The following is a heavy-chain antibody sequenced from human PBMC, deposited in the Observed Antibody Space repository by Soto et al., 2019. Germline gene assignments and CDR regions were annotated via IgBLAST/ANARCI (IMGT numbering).Heavy chain of an antibody. CDR2: ISGGGDYT. Sequence: PGGSLRLSCAASGFTFNIYAMTWVRQAPGKGLEWVSAISGGGDYTYYADSVKGRFTISRDNSKNTLYLQMNSLRAEDTAVYYCAKDGDNRDGYSSWGQGTLVTVSS. CDR3: AKDGDNRDGYSS. V-gene: IGHV3-23*01. D-gene: IGHD2-15*01. J-gene: IGHJ4*02. CDR1: GFTFNIYA.